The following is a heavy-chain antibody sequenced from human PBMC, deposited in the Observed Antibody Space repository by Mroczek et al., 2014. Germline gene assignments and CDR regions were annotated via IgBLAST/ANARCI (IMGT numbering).Heavy chain of an antibody. Sequence: QVQLVQSGPGLVKPSQTLSLTCTVSGASISSDNTYSWNWIRQPAGKGLEWIGRIYISGSTNYHPSLKSRVTMSVDTSKNQFSLKLSSVTAADTAVYYCARDVLRGGFGGPTRSNMDVWGKGTTVTVSS. D-gene: IGHD3-16*01. CDR3: ARDVLRGGFGGPTRSNMDV. V-gene: IGHV4-61*02. CDR2: IYISGST. J-gene: IGHJ6*03. CDR1: GASISSDNTYS.